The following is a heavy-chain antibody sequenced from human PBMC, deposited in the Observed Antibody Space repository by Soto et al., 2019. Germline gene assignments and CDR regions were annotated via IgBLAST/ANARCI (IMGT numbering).Heavy chain of an antibody. CDR2: VWHDGGNK. D-gene: IGHD5-12*01. J-gene: IGHJ6*02. CDR1: GFTFRNYG. CDR3: VRAAGYSGNDYVYYYGMDV. Sequence: QVQLVESGGGVVQPGRSLRLSCAASGFTFRNYGMHWVRQAPAKGLEWVALVWHDGGNKNYVDAVKGRFTISRDNSKNTLYLRMNSLRYEDTAVYYCVRAAGYSGNDYVYYYGMDVWGQGTTVTVSS. V-gene: IGHV3-33*01.